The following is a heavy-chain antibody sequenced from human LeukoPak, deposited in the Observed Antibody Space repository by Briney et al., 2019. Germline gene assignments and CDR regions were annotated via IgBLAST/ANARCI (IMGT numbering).Heavy chain of an antibody. D-gene: IGHD2-8*01. J-gene: IGHJ4*02. CDR1: GFTFTIYW. Sequence: GGSLRLSCAASGFTFTIYWMVWVRQAPGKGLEWVDNIKQDGSEAVYADSVRGRFTISRDNANNSLYLQMNSLRVEDTAVYYCSNGIYDRSYWGQGTLVTVSS. CDR3: SNGIYDRSY. V-gene: IGHV3-7*01. CDR2: IKQDGSEA.